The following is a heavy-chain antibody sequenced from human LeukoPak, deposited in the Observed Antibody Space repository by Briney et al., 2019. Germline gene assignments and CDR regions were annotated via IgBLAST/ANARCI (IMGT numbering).Heavy chain of an antibody. CDR3: TTDVETAMVAGFDY. CDR2: IKSKTDGGTT. J-gene: IGHJ4*02. V-gene: IGHV3-15*01. D-gene: IGHD5-18*01. Sequence: GGSLRLSCAASGFTFSNAWMSWVRQAPGKGLEWVGRIKSKTDGGTTDYAAPVKGRFTISRDDSKNTLYLQMNSPKTEDTAVYYCTTDVETAMVAGFDYWGQGTLVTVSS. CDR1: GFTFSNAW.